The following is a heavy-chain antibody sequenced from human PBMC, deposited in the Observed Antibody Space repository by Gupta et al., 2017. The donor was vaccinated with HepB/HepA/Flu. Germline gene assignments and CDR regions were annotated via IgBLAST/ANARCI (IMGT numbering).Heavy chain of an antibody. CDR2: IRSKAYGGTT. J-gene: IGHJ5*02. D-gene: IGHD1-26*01. V-gene: IGHV3-49*04. Sequence: EVQLVESGGGLVQPGRSLRLSCTASGFTFGDYAMSWVRQAPGKGLEWVGFIRSKAYGGTTEYAASVKGRFTISRDDSKSIAYLQMNSLKTEDKAVYYCTRGGGSYDHWGQGTLVTVSS. CDR1: GFTFGDYA. CDR3: TRGGGSYDH.